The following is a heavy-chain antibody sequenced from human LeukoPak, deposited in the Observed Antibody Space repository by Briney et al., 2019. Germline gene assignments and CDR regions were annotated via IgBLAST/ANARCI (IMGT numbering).Heavy chain of an antibody. CDR1: GFTFSNYA. D-gene: IGHD2-2*01. CDR3: AKDRRYCSSTSCYGDFDY. J-gene: IGHJ4*02. Sequence: QPGGSLRLSCAASGFTFSNYAMNWVRQAPGKGLEWVSGVSGSGGSTYYADSVKGRFTISRDNSKNTLYLQMDSLRAEDTAVCHCAKDRRYCSSTSCYGDFDYWGQGTLATVSS. V-gene: IGHV3-23*01. CDR2: VSGSGGST.